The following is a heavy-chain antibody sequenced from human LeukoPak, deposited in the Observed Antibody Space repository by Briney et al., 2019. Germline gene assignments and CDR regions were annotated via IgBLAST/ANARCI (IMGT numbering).Heavy chain of an antibody. D-gene: IGHD3/OR15-3a*01. CDR3: AREGLHDAFDI. J-gene: IGHJ3*02. CDR1: GFTFSSYW. CDR2: IKQDGSEK. Sequence: GGSLRLSCAASGFTFSSYWMSWVRQAPGKGLEWVANIKQDGSEKYYVDSVKGRFTISRDNGKNSLYLQMNSLRAEDTAVYYCAREGLHDAFDIWGQGTMVTVSS. V-gene: IGHV3-7*01.